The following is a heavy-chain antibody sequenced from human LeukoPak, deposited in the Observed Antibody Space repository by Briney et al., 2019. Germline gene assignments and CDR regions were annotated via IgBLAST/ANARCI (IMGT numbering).Heavy chain of an antibody. Sequence: GGSLRLSCAASGFTFTLYSLIWVRQAPGKGLEWISYIDSGSNNIYYADSVKGRFTISRDNAQNSLYLQMNSLRAEDTAVYYCARYNSGTYFGQTSYFDYWGQGTLVTVSS. CDR2: IDSGSNNI. J-gene: IGHJ4*02. CDR3: ARYNSGTYFGQTSYFDY. CDR1: GFTFTLYS. V-gene: IGHV3-48*04. D-gene: IGHD1-26*01.